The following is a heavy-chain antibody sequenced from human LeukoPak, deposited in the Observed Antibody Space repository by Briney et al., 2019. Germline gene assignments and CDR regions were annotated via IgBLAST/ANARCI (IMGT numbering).Heavy chain of an antibody. V-gene: IGHV3-21*01. J-gene: IGHJ3*01. D-gene: IGHD2-2*02. CDR3: ARDIVVVPAAIVNAFDL. Sequence: GGSLRLSCEASGFSFSTYVMNWVRKAPGKGLEWVSSIGNTRSYIFYADSVKGRFTISRDNARNSLYLQMNSLRAEDTAVYYCARDIVVVPAAIVNAFDLWGQGTMVTVSS. CDR1: GFSFSTYV. CDR2: IGNTRSYI.